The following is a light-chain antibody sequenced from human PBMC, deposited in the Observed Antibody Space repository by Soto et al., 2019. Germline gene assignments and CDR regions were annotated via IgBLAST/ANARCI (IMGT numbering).Light chain of an antibody. CDR1: SSDVGGYKY. J-gene: IGLJ2*01. V-gene: IGLV2-14*01. CDR3: SSYTSSSTLPMV. CDR2: EVS. Sequence: QSALTQPASVSGSPGQSITISCTRTSSDVGGYKYVSWYQQQPGKAPKLMIYEVSNRPSGVSNRFSGSKSGNTASLTISGLQAEDEADYYCSSYTSSSTLPMVFGGGTKLTVL.